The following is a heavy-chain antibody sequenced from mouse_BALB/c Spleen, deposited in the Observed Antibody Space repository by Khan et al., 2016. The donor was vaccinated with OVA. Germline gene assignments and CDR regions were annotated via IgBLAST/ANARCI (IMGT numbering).Heavy chain of an antibody. CDR2: IHTYTRDP. CDR1: GYTFTNYG. Sequence: QIQLVQSGPELKKPGETVKISCKASGYTFTNYGMNWVRQALGKGLKWLGWIHTYTRDPTYADDFKGRFAFSLETSASTAYLQIHNLENEDTATYFCARRHLSYFDYWGQGTTLTVSS. CDR3: ARRHLSYFDY. D-gene: IGHD6-1*01. J-gene: IGHJ2*01. V-gene: IGHV9-3-1*01.